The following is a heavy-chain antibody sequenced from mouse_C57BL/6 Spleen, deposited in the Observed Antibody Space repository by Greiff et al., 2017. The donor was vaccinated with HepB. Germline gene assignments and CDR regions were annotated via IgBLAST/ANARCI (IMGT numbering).Heavy chain of an antibody. CDR3: ARYCRSSYVYAMYY. CDR2: IRNKANGYTT. D-gene: IGHD1-1*01. V-gene: IGHV7-3*01. CDR1: GFTFTDYY. J-gene: IGHJ4*01. Sequence: DVQLVESGGGLVQPGGSLSLSCAASGFTFTDYYMSWVRQPPGKALEWLGFIRNKANGYTTEYSASVKGRFTISRDNSQSILYLQMNALRAEDSATYYCARYCRSSYVYAMYYWGQGTSVTVSS.